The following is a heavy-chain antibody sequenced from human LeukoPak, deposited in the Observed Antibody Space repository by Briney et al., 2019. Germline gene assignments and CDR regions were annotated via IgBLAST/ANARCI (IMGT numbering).Heavy chain of an antibody. V-gene: IGHV3-21*01. D-gene: IGHD2-15*01. CDR1: GFTFSSYS. J-gene: IGHJ4*02. Sequence: GGSLRLSCAASGFTFSSYSMNWVRQAPGKGLEWVSSISSSSSYIYYADSVKGRFTISRDSAKNSLYLQMNSLRAEDTAVYYCARVGEDCSGGSCFELPAFDYWGQGTLVTVSS. CDR2: ISSSSSYI. CDR3: ARVGEDCSGGSCFELPAFDY.